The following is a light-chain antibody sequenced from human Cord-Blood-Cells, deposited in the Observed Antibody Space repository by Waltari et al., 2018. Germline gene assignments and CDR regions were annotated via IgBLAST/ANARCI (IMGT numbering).Light chain of an antibody. CDR2: QDS. J-gene: IGLJ1*01. CDR3: QAWDSSTAV. CDR1: NIGDKL. V-gene: IGLV3-1*01. Sequence: SYELSPPPSVSVAPGQTASITRSGENIGDKLACWYQQKPGQSPVLVIYQDSKRPSGIPERFAGSNAGNTATLTISGTQAMDEADYYCQAWDSSTAVFGTGTKVTVL.